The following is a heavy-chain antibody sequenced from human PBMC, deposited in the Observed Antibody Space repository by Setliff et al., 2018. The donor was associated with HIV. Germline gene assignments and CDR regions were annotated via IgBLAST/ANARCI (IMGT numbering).Heavy chain of an antibody. J-gene: IGHJ3*02. D-gene: IGHD6-13*01. CDR1: GFTFSSYA. CDR3: ARVGYSSSWYWAGAFDI. V-gene: IGHV3-30*14. Sequence: GGSLRLSCAASGFTFSSYAMHWVRQAPGKGLEWVAVVSYDGSNEYYPDSVKGRFTISRDNSKNTLYLQMNSLRAEDTAVYYCARVGYSSSWYWAGAFDIWGQGTMVTVSS. CDR2: VSYDGSNE.